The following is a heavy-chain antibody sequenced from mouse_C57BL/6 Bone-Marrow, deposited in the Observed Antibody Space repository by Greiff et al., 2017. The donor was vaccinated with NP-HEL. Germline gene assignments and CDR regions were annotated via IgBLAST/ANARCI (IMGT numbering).Heavy chain of an antibody. CDR1: GYTFTSYW. CDR3: ARGGSGYAMDY. V-gene: IGHV1-55*01. D-gene: IGHD3-2*02. Sequence: QVQLQQPGAELVKPGASVKMSCKASGYTFTSYWITWVKQRPGQGLECIGDIYPGSGSTNYNEKFKSKATLTVDTSSSTAYMQLSSLTSEDSAVYYCARGGSGYAMDYWGQGTSVTVSS. CDR2: IYPGSGST. J-gene: IGHJ4*01.